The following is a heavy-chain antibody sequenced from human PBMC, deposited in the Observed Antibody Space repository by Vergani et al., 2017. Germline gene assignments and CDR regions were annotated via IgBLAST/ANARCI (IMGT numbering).Heavy chain of an antibody. CDR3: ARSGYYDFWSADY. V-gene: IGHV3-30-3*01. J-gene: IGHJ4*02. CDR1: GFTFSSYA. CDR2: ISYDGSNK. D-gene: IGHD3-3*01. Sequence: QVQLVESGGGVVQPGRSLRLSCAASGFTFSSYAMHWVRQAPGKGLEWVAVISYDGSNKYYADSVKGRFTISRDNSKNTLYLQMNSLRAEATAVYYCARSGYYDFWSADYWGQGTLVTVSS.